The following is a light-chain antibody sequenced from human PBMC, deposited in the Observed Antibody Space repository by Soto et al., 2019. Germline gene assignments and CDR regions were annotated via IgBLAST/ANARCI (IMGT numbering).Light chain of an antibody. CDR3: QQNFSSPPWT. CDR2: AAS. J-gene: IGKJ1*01. CDR1: QNIKTY. Sequence: DIQMTQSPSSLSASVGDSVTITCRASQNIKTYLNWYQQKPGKAPNLLIYAASSLHSGVPSRFSGSGSGTDFTLTISSLQPEDFATYYCQQNFSSPPWTFGQGTKVEIK. V-gene: IGKV1-39*01.